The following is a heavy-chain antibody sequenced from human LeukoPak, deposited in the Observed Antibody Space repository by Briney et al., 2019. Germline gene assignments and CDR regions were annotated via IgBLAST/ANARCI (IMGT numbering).Heavy chain of an antibody. CDR2: GTHDGVT. CDR1: GGSLSGNY. D-gene: IGHD2-21*01. J-gene: IGHJ4*02. V-gene: IGHV4-34*01. CDR3: ARGLNIPDY. Sequence: ASETLSLTCAVHGGSLSGNYWSWLRQPPGKGLQWIGQGTHDGVTTYNPSLKSRVTISVDTPRNQVSLKVTSLTAADTAAYYCARGLNIPDYWGQGTLVTVSS.